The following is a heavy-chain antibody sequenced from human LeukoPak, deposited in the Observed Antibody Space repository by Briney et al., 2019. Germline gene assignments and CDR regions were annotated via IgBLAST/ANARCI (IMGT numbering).Heavy chain of an antibody. J-gene: IGHJ5*02. CDR2: ISYDGSNK. CDR3: AKDGAGSWFGEAT. V-gene: IGHV3-30*18. CDR1: GFTFSSYG. D-gene: IGHD6-13*01. Sequence: PGGPLRLSCSPSGFTFSSYGMQGVRQAPGKGLEGVALISYDGSNKHYADSVKGRFTISRDNSKNTLYLQMNSLRAEDTAVYYCAKDGAGSWFGEATWGQGTLVTVSS.